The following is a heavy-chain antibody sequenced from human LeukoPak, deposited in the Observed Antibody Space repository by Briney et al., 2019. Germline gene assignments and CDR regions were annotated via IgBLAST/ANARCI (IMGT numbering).Heavy chain of an antibody. Sequence: ASVKVSCKASGYTFTGHYMHWVRQAPGQGLEWMGWINPNSGGTNYAQKFQGRVTMTRDTSISTAYMELSRLRSDDTAVYYCARLSPFRAAGQTFDYWGQGTLVTVSS. J-gene: IGHJ4*02. CDR3: ARLSPFRAAGQTFDY. CDR1: GYTFTGHY. CDR2: INPNSGGT. D-gene: IGHD6-13*01. V-gene: IGHV1-2*02.